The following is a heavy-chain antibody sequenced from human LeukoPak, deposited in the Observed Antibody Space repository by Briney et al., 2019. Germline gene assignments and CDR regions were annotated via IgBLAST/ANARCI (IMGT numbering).Heavy chain of an antibody. CDR2: ITASGDST. Sequence: GGSLRLSCAASGFTFSSYAMSWVRQAPGKGLEWVSGITASGDSTYYGDSVKGRFTMSRDNSKNTVYLQMNSLRVDDTAVYYCARRDIVVVVSASDYWGQGTLVTVSS. CDR3: ARRDIVVVVSASDY. J-gene: IGHJ4*02. D-gene: IGHD2-15*01. CDR1: GFTFSSYA. V-gene: IGHV3-23*01.